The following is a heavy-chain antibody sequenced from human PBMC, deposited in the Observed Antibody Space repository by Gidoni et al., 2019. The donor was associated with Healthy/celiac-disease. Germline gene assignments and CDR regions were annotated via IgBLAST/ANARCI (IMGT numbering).Heavy chain of an antibody. J-gene: IGHJ6*02. CDR2: INPSGGST. V-gene: IGHV1-46*01. Sequence: QVQLVQSGAEVKKPGASVKVSCKASGYPFTSYYMHWVRQAPGQGLEWMGIINPSGGSTSYAQKFQGRVTMTRDTSTSTVYMELSSLRSEDTAVYYCARDFFPVVTAPDYYYGMDVWGQGTTVTVSS. CDR1: GYPFTSYY. D-gene: IGHD2-21*02. CDR3: ARDFFPVVTAPDYYYGMDV.